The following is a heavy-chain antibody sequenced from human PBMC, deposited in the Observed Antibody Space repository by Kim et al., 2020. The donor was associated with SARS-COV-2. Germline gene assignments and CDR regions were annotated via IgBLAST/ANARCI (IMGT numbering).Heavy chain of an antibody. Sequence: SVKVSCKASGGTFSSYAISWVRQAPGQGLEWMGGIIPIFGTANYAQKFQGRVTITADESTSTAYMELSSLRSEDTAVYYCARDSLQLVPQSGYYYGMDVWGQGTTVTVSS. CDR1: GGTFSSYA. CDR2: IIPIFGTA. J-gene: IGHJ6*02. D-gene: IGHD6-13*01. CDR3: ARDSLQLVPQSGYYYGMDV. V-gene: IGHV1-69*13.